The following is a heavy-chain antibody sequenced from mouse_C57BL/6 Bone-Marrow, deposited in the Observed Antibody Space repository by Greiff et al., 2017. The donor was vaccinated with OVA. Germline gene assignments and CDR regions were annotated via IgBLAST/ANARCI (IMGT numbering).Heavy chain of an antibody. D-gene: IGHD2-1*01. CDR3: ARWGIYFLAWFAY. CDR2: IHPNSGST. CDR1: GYTFTSYW. J-gene: IGHJ3*01. Sequence: QVQLKQPGAELVKPGASVKLSCKASGYTFTSYWMHWVKQRPGQGLEWIGMIHPNSGSTNYNEKFKSKATLTVDKSSSTAYMQLSSLTSEDSAVYYCARWGIYFLAWFAYWGQGTLVTVSA. V-gene: IGHV1-64*01.